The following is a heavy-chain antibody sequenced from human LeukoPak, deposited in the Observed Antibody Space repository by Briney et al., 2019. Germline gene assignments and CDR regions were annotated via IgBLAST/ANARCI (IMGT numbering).Heavy chain of an antibody. Sequence: PSETLSLTCTVSGGSISSSSYYWGWIRQPPGKGLEWIGSIYYSGSTYYNPSLKSRVTISVDTSKNQFSLKLSSVTAADTAVYYCARLNRGGSNGYYYYYYMDVWGKGTTVTVSS. CDR2: IYYSGST. J-gene: IGHJ6*03. CDR3: ARLNRGGSNGYYYYYYMDV. CDR1: GGSISSSSYY. V-gene: IGHV4-39*01. D-gene: IGHD2-15*01.